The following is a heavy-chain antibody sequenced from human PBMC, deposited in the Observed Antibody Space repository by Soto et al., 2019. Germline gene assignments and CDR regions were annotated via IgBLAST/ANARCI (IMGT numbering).Heavy chain of an antibody. V-gene: IGHV3-15*07. J-gene: IGHJ4*02. D-gene: IGHD2-8*01. CDR2: IKSKGSGGTK. CDR1: DVTFSDAW. Sequence: GGSLRLSCAVSDVTFSDAWMNWVRQAPGKGLEWVGRIKSKGSGGTKDYAAPGEGRSTISRDDSQNTPYLQMNSRKTEDTAVYYCAKVSNSWYAGFFDLWGQGTLVTVPS. CDR3: AKVSNSWYAGFFDL.